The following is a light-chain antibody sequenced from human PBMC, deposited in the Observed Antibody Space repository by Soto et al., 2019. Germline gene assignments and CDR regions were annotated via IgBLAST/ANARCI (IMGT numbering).Light chain of an antibody. CDR3: QQRYTTPIT. CDR2: GAS. V-gene: IGKV1-39*01. J-gene: IGKJ5*01. Sequence: CRASQTISSWLAWYQQKPGKAPKLLVYGASSLQSGVPSRFSGSGSGTEFTLTISSLQSEDFATYYCQQRYTTPITFGQGTRLEIK. CDR1: QTISSW.